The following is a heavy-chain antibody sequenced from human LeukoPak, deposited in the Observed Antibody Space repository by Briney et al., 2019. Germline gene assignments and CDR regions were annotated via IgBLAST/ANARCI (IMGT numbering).Heavy chain of an antibody. CDR1: GGSISSHY. CDR2: IFYSWST. V-gene: IGHV4-59*11. CDR3: ARDRGTLTAIDAFDI. Sequence: SETLSLTCTVSGGSISSHYWSWIRQPPGKGLERIGYIFYSWSTNPNPSLKSRVTISVDTYKNQFSLKLSSVTAAATAVYFCARDRGTLTAIDAFDIWGRGTVVTVSS. D-gene: IGHD1-14*01. J-gene: IGHJ3*02.